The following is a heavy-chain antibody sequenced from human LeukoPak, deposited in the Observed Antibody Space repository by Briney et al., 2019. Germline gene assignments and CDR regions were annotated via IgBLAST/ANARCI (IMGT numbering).Heavy chain of an antibody. Sequence: GGSLRLSCAASGFTFSNYAMSWVRQAPGKGLQWVSVISGSGGSTYYTDSVKGRFTISRDNSKNTLYLQMNSLRAEDTAVYYCAKGLTTVTSPFDYWGQGTLVTASA. V-gene: IGHV3-23*01. CDR3: AKGLTTVTSPFDY. CDR2: ISGSGGST. J-gene: IGHJ4*02. CDR1: GFTFSNYA. D-gene: IGHD4-17*01.